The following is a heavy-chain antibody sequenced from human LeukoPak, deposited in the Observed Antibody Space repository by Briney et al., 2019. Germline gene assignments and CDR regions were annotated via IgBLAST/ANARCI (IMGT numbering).Heavy chain of an antibody. CDR3: ARHSYYYDSSGYYPNWFDP. V-gene: IGHV4-34*01. D-gene: IGHD3-22*01. CDR2: INHSGST. J-gene: IGHJ5*02. CDR1: GGSFSGYY. Sequence: SETLSLTCAVYGGSFSGYYWSWIRKPPGKGLEWIGEINHSGSTNYNPSLKSRVTISVDTSKNQFSLKLSSVTAADTAVYYCARHSYYYDSSGYYPNWFDPWGQGTLVTVSS.